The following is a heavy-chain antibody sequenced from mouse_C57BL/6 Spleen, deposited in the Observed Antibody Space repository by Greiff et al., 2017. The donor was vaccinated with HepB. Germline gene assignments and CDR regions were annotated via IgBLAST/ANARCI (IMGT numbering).Heavy chain of an antibody. CDR1: GYAFSSYW. CDR2: IYPGDGDT. CDR3: ARDSSGYGYFDY. D-gene: IGHD3-2*02. Sequence: VQRVESGAELVKPGASVKISCKASGYAFSSYWMNWVKQRPGKGLEWIGQIYPGDGDTNYNGKFKGKATLTADKSSSTAYMQLSSLTSEDSAVYFCARDSSGYGYFDYWGQGTTLTVSS. J-gene: IGHJ2*01. V-gene: IGHV1-80*01.